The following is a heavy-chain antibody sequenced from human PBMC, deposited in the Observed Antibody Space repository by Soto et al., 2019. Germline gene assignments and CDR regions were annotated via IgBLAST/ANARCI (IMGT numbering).Heavy chain of an antibody. D-gene: IGHD3-16*01. CDR3: VRGGKTAGAFDI. CDR1: GFTFSNYG. J-gene: IGHJ3*02. CDR2: IWDDGNQK. Sequence: HPGGSLRLSCAACGFTFSNYGMHGVRQAPGKGLEWVAVIWDDGNQKYYVDSVKGRFTISRDNSEYTMFLQMNSLTAEDTAVYYCVRGGKTAGAFDIWGRGTMVTVSS. V-gene: IGHV3-33*01.